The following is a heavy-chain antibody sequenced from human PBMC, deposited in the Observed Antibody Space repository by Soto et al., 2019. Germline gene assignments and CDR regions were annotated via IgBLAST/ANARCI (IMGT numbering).Heavy chain of an antibody. CDR3: AKGLHRLSGSYYLGYFDY. V-gene: IGHV3-30*18. CDR2: ISYDGSNK. Sequence: GGSLRLSCAAPVFTFSSYGMHWVRQAPGKGLEWVAVISYDGSNKYYADSVKGRFTISRDNSKNTLYLQMNSLRAEDTAVYYCAKGLHRLSGSYYLGYFDYWGQGTLVTVSS. CDR1: VFTFSSYG. J-gene: IGHJ4*02. D-gene: IGHD1-26*01.